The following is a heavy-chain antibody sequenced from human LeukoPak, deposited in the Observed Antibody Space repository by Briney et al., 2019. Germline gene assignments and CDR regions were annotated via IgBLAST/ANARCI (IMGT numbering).Heavy chain of an antibody. CDR1: GGSISSYY. CDR3: ARGRNNWFDP. V-gene: IGHV4-59*12. CDR2: IYQSGST. Sequence: SETLSLTCTVSGGSISSYYWSWTRQPPGKGLEWIGYIYQSGSTYYNPSLRSRVTISVDRSNNQFSLKLSSVTAADTAVYYCARGRNNWFDPWGQGTLVTVSS. J-gene: IGHJ5*02.